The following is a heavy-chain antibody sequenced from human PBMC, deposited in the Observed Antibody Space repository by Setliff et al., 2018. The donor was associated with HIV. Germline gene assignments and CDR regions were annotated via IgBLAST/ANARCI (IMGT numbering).Heavy chain of an antibody. CDR1: GFSLSTSGVG. J-gene: IGHJ4*02. D-gene: IGHD4-17*01. CDR2: IYWNDDK. CDR3: AHRPPYGDYFAYYFDY. V-gene: IGHV2-5*01. Sequence: SGPTLVHPTQTLTLTCTFSGFSLSTSGVGVGWIRQPPGKALEWLALIYWNDDKRYSPSLKSRLTITKDTSKNQVVLTMTNMDPVDTATYYCAHRPPYGDYFAYYFDYWGQGTLVTVSS.